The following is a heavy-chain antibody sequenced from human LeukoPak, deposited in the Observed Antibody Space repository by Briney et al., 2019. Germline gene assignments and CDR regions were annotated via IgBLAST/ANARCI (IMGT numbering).Heavy chain of an antibody. J-gene: IGHJ4*02. CDR2: ISYDGSNK. CDR3: AKSLPAHSSSWDFDY. V-gene: IGHV3-30*18. CDR1: GFTFSSYS. D-gene: IGHD6-13*01. Sequence: GGSLRLSCAASGFTFSSYSMNWVRQAPGKGLEWVAVISYDGSNKYYADSVKGRFTISRDNSKNTLYLQMNSLRAEDTAVYYCAKSLPAHSSSWDFDYWGQGTLVTVSS.